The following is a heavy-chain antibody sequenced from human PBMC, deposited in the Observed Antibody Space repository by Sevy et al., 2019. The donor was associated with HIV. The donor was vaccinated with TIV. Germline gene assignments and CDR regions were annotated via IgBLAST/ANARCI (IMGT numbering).Heavy chain of an antibody. CDR2: ISGSGGST. CDR3: AKDRSEIDAFDI. CDR1: GFTFSSYA. Sequence: GESLKISCAASGFTFSSYAMSWVRQAPGKGLEWVSAISGSGGSTYYADSVKGRFTISRDNSKNTLYLQMNSLRAEDTAVYYCAKDRSEIDAFDIWGQGTMVTVSS. V-gene: IGHV3-23*01. J-gene: IGHJ3*02.